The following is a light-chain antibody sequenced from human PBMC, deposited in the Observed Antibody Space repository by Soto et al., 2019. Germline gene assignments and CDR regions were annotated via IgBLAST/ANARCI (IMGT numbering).Light chain of an antibody. CDR1: QSVLHSSDNKDY. Sequence: DIVMTQSPDSLGVSLGERATINCKSSQSVLHSSDNKDYLAWYQQKPGQPPKLLIYWASTRESGVPDRFSGSGSGTDFTLTISSLQAEDVAVYYCQQYYSTPLLFGPGTKVDIK. CDR3: QQYYSTPLL. V-gene: IGKV4-1*01. CDR2: WAS. J-gene: IGKJ3*01.